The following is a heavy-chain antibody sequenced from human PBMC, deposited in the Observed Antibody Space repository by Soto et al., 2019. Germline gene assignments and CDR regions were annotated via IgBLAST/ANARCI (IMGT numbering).Heavy chain of an antibody. J-gene: IGHJ6*02. CDR2: ISKSGYT. CDR3: TTQGFGVLHGLVDV. D-gene: IGHD3-10*01. V-gene: IGHV4-59*08. Sequence: PSETLSLTCSVSGSSMTTYYWHWIRLPPWKGLEWIGYISKSGYTSYNPSLKSRVMLSVDTSKNQCSLELTSVIAADAAVYYCTTQGFGVLHGLVDVWGQGTTVTVSS. CDR1: GSSMTTYY.